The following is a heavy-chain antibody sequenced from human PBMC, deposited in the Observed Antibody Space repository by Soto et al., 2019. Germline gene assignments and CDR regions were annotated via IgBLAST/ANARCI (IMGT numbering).Heavy chain of an antibody. V-gene: IGHV4-61*01. J-gene: IGHJ6*02. D-gene: IGHD1-26*01. CDR3: ARVRSIGGASLYYYYGMDV. CDR1: GGSVSSGSYY. CDR2: IYYSGST. Sequence: QVQLQESGPGLVKPSETLSLTCTVSGGSVSSGSYYWSWIRQPPGKGLEWIGYIYYSGSTNYNPSLKSRVTISVDTSKNQFSLKLSSVTAADTAVYYCARVRSIGGASLYYYYGMDVWGQGTTVTVSS.